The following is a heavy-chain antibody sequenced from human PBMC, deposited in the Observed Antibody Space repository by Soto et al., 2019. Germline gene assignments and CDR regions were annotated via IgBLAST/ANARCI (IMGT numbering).Heavy chain of an antibody. Sequence: ASVKVSCKASGYTFTGYYMHWVRQAPGQGLEWMGWINPNSGGTNYAQKFQGWVTMTRDTSISTAYMELSRLRSDDTAVYYCARSSVGSSSSHDYYYGMDVWGQGTTVTVSS. CDR2: INPNSGGT. CDR3: ARSSVGSSSSHDYYYGMDV. V-gene: IGHV1-2*04. J-gene: IGHJ6*02. D-gene: IGHD6-6*01. CDR1: GYTFTGYY.